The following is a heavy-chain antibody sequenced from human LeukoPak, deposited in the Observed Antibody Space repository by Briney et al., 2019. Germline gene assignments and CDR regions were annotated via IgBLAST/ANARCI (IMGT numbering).Heavy chain of an antibody. CDR1: GGTFSSYA. D-gene: IGHD2-2*01. CDR3: VRGFVVPDYWYFDL. Sequence: ASVKVSCKASGGTFSSYAISWVRQAPGQGLEWMGGIIPIFGTANYAQKFQGRVTITTDESTSTAYMELSSLRSEDTAVYYCVRGFVVPDYWYFDLWGRGTLVTVSS. J-gene: IGHJ2*01. V-gene: IGHV1-69*05. CDR2: IIPIFGTA.